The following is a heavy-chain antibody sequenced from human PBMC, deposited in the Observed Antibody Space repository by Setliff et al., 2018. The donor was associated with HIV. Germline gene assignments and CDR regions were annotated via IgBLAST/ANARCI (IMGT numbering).Heavy chain of an antibody. CDR2: IYYSGST. J-gene: IGHJ4*02. Sequence: SQTLSLTCTVSGGSISSGVYYWSWIRQHPGKGLEWIGYIYYSGSTYYTPSLKSRVTMSVDTSKNQFSLELSSVTAADTAVYYCARGTSNTAMESYYFDYWGQGTLVTVSS. D-gene: IGHD5-18*01. CDR1: GGSISSGVYY. V-gene: IGHV4-31*03. CDR3: ARGTSNTAMESYYFDY.